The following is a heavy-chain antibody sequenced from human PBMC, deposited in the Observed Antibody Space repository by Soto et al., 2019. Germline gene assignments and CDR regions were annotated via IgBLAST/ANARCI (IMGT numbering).Heavy chain of an antibody. Sequence: PAETLSLTCTVSGGSFSSCDYYWSWIRQPPGKGLEWIGYIYYSGSTYYNPSLKSRVTISVDTSKNQFSLKLSSVTAADTAVYYCASLDLIVATQYGMDVWGQGTTVTVSS. CDR2: IYYSGST. CDR3: ASLDLIVATQYGMDV. V-gene: IGHV4-30-4*08. J-gene: IGHJ6*02. CDR1: GGSFSSCDYY. D-gene: IGHD5-12*01.